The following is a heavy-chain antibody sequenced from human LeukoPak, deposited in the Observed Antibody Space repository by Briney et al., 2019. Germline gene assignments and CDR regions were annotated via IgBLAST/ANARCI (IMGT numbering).Heavy chain of an antibody. Sequence: GGSLRLSCAASGFTVSSNYMTWVRQAPGKGLEWVSVIYSGGNTYYADSVKGRFTISRDNAKNSLYLQMNSLRAEDTAVYYCARDLDSSGYYSLFDYWGQGTLVTVSS. CDR3: ARDLDSSGYYSLFDY. J-gene: IGHJ4*02. CDR2: IYSGGNT. D-gene: IGHD3-22*01. CDR1: GFTVSSNY. V-gene: IGHV3-66*01.